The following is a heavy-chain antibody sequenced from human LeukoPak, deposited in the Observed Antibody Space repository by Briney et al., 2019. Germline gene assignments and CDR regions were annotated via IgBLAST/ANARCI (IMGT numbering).Heavy chain of an antibody. V-gene: IGHV4-34*01. J-gene: IGHJ4*02. CDR2: INHSGST. Sequence: SETLSLTCAVYGGSFSGYYWSWIRQPPGKGLEWIGEINHSGSTNYNPSLKSRVTISVDTSKNQFSLKPNSVTAADTAVYYCAVLRWLQLTDFWGQGTLVTVSS. CDR3: AVLRWLQLTDF. D-gene: IGHD5-24*01. CDR1: GGSFSGYY.